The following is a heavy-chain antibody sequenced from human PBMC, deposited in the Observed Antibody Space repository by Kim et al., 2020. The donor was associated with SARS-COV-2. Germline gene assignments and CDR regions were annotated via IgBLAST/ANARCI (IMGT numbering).Heavy chain of an antibody. CDR3: ARRLEGPYSSSYMGGFDP. D-gene: IGHD6-13*01. CDR1: GGSISSSSYY. CDR2: IYYSGST. Sequence: SETLSLTCTVSGGSISSSSYYWGWIRQPPGKGLEWIGSIYYSGSTYYNPSLKSRVTISVDTSKNQFSLKLSSVTAADTAVYYCARRLEGPYSSSYMGGFDPWGQGTLVTVSS. J-gene: IGHJ5*02. V-gene: IGHV4-39*01.